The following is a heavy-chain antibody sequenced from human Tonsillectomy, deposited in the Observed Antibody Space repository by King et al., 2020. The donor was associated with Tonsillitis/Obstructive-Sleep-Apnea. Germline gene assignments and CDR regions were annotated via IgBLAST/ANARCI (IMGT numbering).Heavy chain of an antibody. CDR2: IYYSGST. Sequence: QLQESGPGLVKPSETLSLTCTVSGGSISSSSYYWGWIRQPPGKGLEWIGSIYYSGSTYYNPSLKSRVTISVDTSKNQFSLKLRSVTAADTAVYYCARHPSTTVVPFDYWGQGTLVTVSS. V-gene: IGHV4-39*01. CDR1: GGSISSSSYY. D-gene: IGHD4-23*01. CDR3: ARHPSTTVVPFDY. J-gene: IGHJ4*02.